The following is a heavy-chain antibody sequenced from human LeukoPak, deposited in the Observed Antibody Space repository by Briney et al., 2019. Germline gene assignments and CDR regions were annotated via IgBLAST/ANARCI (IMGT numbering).Heavy chain of an antibody. D-gene: IGHD3-22*01. Sequence: GASVKVPCKASGYTFTGYYMHWVRQAPGQGLEWMGWINPNSGGTNYAQKFQGRVTITADESTSTAYMELSSLRSEDTAVYYCASHPPYYYDSSGYSFDYWGQGTLVTVSS. J-gene: IGHJ4*02. V-gene: IGHV1-2*02. CDR3: ASHPPYYYDSSGYSFDY. CDR1: GYTFTGYY. CDR2: INPNSGGT.